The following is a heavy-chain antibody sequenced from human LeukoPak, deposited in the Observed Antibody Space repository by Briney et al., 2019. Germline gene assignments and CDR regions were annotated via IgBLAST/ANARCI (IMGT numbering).Heavy chain of an antibody. CDR2: ISYDGFNK. V-gene: IGHV3-30*19. D-gene: IGHD3-22*01. Sequence: GGSLRLSCAASGFTFISYGMHWVRQAPGKGLEWVAVISYDGFNKYYADSVKGRFTISRDNSKNTLYLQMNSLRAEDTAVYYCARASIYRSSGYFFDYWGQGTLVTVSS. J-gene: IGHJ4*02. CDR3: ARASIYRSSGYFFDY. CDR1: GFTFISYG.